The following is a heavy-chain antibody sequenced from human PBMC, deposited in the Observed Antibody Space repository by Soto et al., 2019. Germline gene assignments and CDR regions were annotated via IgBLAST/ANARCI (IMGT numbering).Heavy chain of an antibody. CDR2: IDWDDAK. J-gene: IGHJ4*02. D-gene: IGHD3-3*01. V-gene: IGHV2-70*17. CDR1: GFSLSTSRMS. CDR3: ARMILGRTGEYYFDN. Sequence: SGPTLVNPTQTLTLTCTFSGFSLSTSRMSVAWIRQPPGKALEWLARIDWDDAKFFNTSLKTRLTVSKDTSKNQVILALTNMDLVDSGTYYCARMILGRTGEYYFDNWGQGILVTVSS.